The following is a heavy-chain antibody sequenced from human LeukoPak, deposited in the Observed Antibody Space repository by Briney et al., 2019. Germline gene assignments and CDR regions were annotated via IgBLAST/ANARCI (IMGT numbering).Heavy chain of an antibody. Sequence: PGGSLRLSCAASGFTVSSNYMSWVRQAPGKGLXXXSVIHSGGSTYYADSVKGRFTISRDNSKNTLYLQMNSLRAEDTAVYYCASPSSSWPHYGMDVWGQGTTVTVSS. V-gene: IGHV3-66*02. J-gene: IGHJ6*02. CDR2: IHSGGST. CDR1: GFTVSSNY. D-gene: IGHD6-13*01. CDR3: ASPSSSWPHYGMDV.